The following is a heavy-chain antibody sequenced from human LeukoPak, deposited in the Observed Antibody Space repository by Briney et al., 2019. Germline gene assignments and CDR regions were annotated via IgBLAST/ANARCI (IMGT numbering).Heavy chain of an antibody. J-gene: IGHJ6*04. V-gene: IGHV4-38-2*02. CDR1: GYSISSGYY. CDR3: ARDRRDTMVRGVSDV. Sequence: SETLSLTCTVSGYSISSGYYWGWIRQPPGKGLEWIGSIYYSGSTYYNPSLKSRVTISVDTSKNQFSLKLSSVTAADTAVYYCARDRRDTMVRGVSDVWGKGTTVTVSS. D-gene: IGHD3-10*01. CDR2: IYYSGST.